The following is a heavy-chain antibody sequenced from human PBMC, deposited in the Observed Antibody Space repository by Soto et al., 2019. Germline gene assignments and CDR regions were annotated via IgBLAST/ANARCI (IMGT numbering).Heavy chain of an antibody. Sequence: GASVKVSCKASGYTFTSYYMHWVRQAPGQGLEWMGGIIPIFGTANYAQKFQGRVTITADESTSTAYMELSSLRSEDTAVYYCARCRDGYKTYYYYGMDVWGQGTTVTVSS. D-gene: IGHD5-12*01. CDR2: IIPIFGTA. CDR3: ARCRDGYKTYYYYGMDV. J-gene: IGHJ6*02. CDR1: GYTFTSYY. V-gene: IGHV1-69*13.